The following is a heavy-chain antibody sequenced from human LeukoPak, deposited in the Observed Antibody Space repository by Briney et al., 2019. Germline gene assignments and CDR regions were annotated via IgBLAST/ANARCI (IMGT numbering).Heavy chain of an antibody. CDR1: GGSISSSSYY. CDR2: IYHSGSS. V-gene: IGHV4-39*07. D-gene: IGHD2-2*01. Sequence: SETLSLTCTVSGGSISSSSYYWGWIRQPPGKGLEWIGSIYHSGSSNHNPSLKSRVTISVDTSKNQFSLKLSSVTAADTAVYYCASAGYCSSTSCDDYWGQGTLVTVSS. CDR3: ASAGYCSSTSCDDY. J-gene: IGHJ4*02.